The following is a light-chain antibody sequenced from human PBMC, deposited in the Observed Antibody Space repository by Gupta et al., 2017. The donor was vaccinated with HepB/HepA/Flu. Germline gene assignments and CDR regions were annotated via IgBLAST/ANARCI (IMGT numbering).Light chain of an antibody. J-gene: IGLJ2*01. CDR3: MIWYSDASL. Sequence: QAVLTQPSSLSASPGASASLTCTLRSGINIASSTIYWYQQKPGSPPQYLLRYKSDSDKEQGSGVPSRFSGSKDASANAGILFISGLQSEDEADYCCMIWYSDASLFGGGTKLTVL. CDR2: YKSDSDK. V-gene: IGLV5-45*02. CDR1: SGINIASST.